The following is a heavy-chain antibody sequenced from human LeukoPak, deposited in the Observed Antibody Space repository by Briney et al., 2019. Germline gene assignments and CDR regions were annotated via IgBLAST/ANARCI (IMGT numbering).Heavy chain of an antibody. V-gene: IGHV1-18*01. CDR3: ARDPYSSSVNWFDP. J-gene: IGHJ5*02. CDR1: GGTFSSYG. D-gene: IGHD6-6*01. CDR2: ISAYNGNT. Sequence: ASVTVSCKASGGTFSSYGISWVRQAPGQGLEWMGWISAYNGNTNYAQKLQGRVTMTTDTSTSTAYMELRSLRSDDTAVYYCARDPYSSSVNWFDPWGQGTLVTVSS.